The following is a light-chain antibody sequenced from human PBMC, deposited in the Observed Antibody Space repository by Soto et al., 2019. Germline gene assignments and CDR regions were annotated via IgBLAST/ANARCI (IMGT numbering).Light chain of an antibody. CDR2: WAS. V-gene: IGKV4-1*01. CDR1: SSNNKNC. Sequence: SSNNKNCLAWYQQKPGQPPKVLIYWASTRESGVPDRFSGSGSGTDFTLTISSLQAEDVAVYYCQQYYSTPSFGPGTKVDIK. CDR3: QQYYSTPS. J-gene: IGKJ3*01.